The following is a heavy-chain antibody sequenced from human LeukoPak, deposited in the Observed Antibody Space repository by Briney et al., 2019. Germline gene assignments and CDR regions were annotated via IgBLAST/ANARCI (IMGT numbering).Heavy chain of an antibody. D-gene: IGHD5-18*01. V-gene: IGHV5-51*01. CDR1: GYSFTSYW. CDR3: ARLTEYVDTAMGLDY. CDR2: IYPGDSDT. Sequence: GESLKISCKGSGYSFTSYWIGWAGQMPGKGLEWMGIIYPGDSDTRYSPSFQGQVTISADKSISTAYLQWSSLKASDTAMYYCARLTEYVDTAMGLDYWGQGTLVTVSS. J-gene: IGHJ4*02.